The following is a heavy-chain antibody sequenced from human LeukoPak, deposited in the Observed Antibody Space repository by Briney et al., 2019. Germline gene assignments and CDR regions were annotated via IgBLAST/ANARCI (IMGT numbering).Heavy chain of an antibody. CDR1: GFTFSTYS. J-gene: IGHJ3*02. CDR2: ITSSSSTI. Sequence: GGSLRLSCAASGFTFSTYSMNWVRQAPGKGLEWVSYITSSSSTIYYADSVRGRYTISRDNAKNSLYLQMNSLRDEDTAVYYCARVDWMIGAFDIWGQGTMVTVSS. D-gene: IGHD3-22*01. V-gene: IGHV3-48*02. CDR3: ARVDWMIGAFDI.